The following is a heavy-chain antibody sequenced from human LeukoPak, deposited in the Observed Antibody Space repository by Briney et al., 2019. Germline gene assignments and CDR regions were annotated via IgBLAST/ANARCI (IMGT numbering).Heavy chain of an antibody. J-gene: IGHJ4*02. Sequence: GGSLRLSCAASGLTFSSYSMNWVRQAPGKGLEWVSYISSGSSTMYYADSVKGRFTISRDNAKNSLYLQMNSLRAEDTAVYYCARVISDYVWGSYRRTLDYWGQGTLVTVSS. CDR3: ARVISDYVWGSYRRTLDY. CDR1: GLTFSSYS. V-gene: IGHV3-48*04. CDR2: ISSGSSTM. D-gene: IGHD3-16*02.